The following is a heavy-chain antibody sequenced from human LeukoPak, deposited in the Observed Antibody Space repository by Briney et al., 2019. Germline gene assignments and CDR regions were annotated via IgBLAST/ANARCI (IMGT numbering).Heavy chain of an antibody. CDR1: GGSISSGSYY. J-gene: IGHJ6*02. D-gene: IGHD2-15*01. Sequence: SQTLSLTCTVSGGSISSGSYYWSWIRQPAGKGLEWVGRIYTSGSTNYNPSLKRRVTISVDTSNKQFSRKLISVTAADTAVYYCARSPVYCSGGSCYGSYYYYYGMDVWGQGTTVTVSS. V-gene: IGHV4-61*02. CDR3: ARSPVYCSGGSCYGSYYYYYGMDV. CDR2: IYTSGST.